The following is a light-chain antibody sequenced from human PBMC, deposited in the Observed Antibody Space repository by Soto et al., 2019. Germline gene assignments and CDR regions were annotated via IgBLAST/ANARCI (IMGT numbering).Light chain of an antibody. CDR1: SSDVGAYNF. CDR2: EVS. CDR3: ISYACSYTIYV. J-gene: IGLJ1*01. V-gene: IGLV2-14*01. Sequence: QSLLAQPASVSGSPGQSITISCTGTSSDVGAYNFVSWYQHHPGKVPKVIIYEVSNRPSGISNRFSGSKSGNTASLTISGLQAEDEADYFCISYACSYTIYVVGNGTKVTVL.